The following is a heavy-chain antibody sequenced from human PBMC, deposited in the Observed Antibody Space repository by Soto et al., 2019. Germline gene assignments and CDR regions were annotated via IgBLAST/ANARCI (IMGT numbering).Heavy chain of an antibody. Sequence: EVQLVESGGGLVQPGGSLRLSCAASGFTFSSYWMHWVRQAPGKGLVWVSRINSDGSSTSYADSVKGRFTISRDHAKNTLYLQMTSLRAEDTAVYYCVRTSLVVAAASREDYWGQGTLVTVSS. CDR1: GFTFSSYW. CDR3: VRTSLVVAAASREDY. CDR2: INSDGSST. D-gene: IGHD2-15*01. J-gene: IGHJ4*02. V-gene: IGHV3-74*01.